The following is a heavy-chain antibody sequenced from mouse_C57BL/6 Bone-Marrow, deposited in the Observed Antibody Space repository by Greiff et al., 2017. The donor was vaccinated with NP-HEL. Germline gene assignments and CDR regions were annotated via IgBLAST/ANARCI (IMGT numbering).Heavy chain of an antibody. J-gene: IGHJ1*03. V-gene: IGHV1-52*01. Sequence: QVQLQQPGAELVRPGSSVKLSCKASGYTFTSYWMHWVKQRPIQGLEWIGNIDPSDSETHYNQKFKDKATFTVDKSLSTAYIQLRRLTSENSAVYYCARDYYGSPNWYFDVWGTGTTVTVSS. CDR1: GYTFTSYW. D-gene: IGHD1-1*01. CDR3: ARDYYGSPNWYFDV. CDR2: IDPSDSET.